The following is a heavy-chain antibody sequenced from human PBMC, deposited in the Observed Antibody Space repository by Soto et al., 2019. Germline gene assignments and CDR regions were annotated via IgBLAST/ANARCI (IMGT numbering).Heavy chain of an antibody. V-gene: IGHV4-4*07. D-gene: IGHD6-19*01. CDR3: ARDREAGYNFSYGMDV. CDR1: GADINTYS. Sequence: SETLSLTCSVSGADINTYSWTWIRQPAGKGLEWIGRIYTSASINYNPSLKGRVTLSVDTSTNQVSLRLASVTAADTAIYYCARDREAGYNFSYGMDVSGPGTTVTVFS. J-gene: IGHJ6*02. CDR2: IYTSASI.